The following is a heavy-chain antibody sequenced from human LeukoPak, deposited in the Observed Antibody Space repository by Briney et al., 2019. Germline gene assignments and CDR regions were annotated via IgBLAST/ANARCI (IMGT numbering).Heavy chain of an antibody. V-gene: IGHV3-23*01. D-gene: IGHD3-10*02. CDR3: AELGITMIGGV. CDR1: GFTFSSYA. CDR2: ISGSGGNT. Sequence: PGGSLRLSCAASGFTFSSYAMNWVRQAPGKGLEWVSSISGSGGNTYYADSVKGRFTISRDNSKNTLSLQMNSLRAEDTAVYYCAELGITMIGGVWGKGTTVTISS. J-gene: IGHJ6*04.